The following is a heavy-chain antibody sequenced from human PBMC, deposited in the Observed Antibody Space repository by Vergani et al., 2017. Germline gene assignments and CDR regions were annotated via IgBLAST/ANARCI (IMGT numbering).Heavy chain of an antibody. CDR2: INHSGST. CDR1: GFTFTNFA. Sequence: VQLLVSGGNLVQPGGSLRLSCAASGFTFTNFAMTWVRQAPGEGLEWIGEINHSGSTNYNPSLKSRVTISVDTSKNQFSLKLSSVTAADTAVYYCARGSSGQLGAYGMDVWGQGTTVTVSS. J-gene: IGHJ6*02. V-gene: IGHV4-34*01. D-gene: IGHD6-13*01. CDR3: ARGSSGQLGAYGMDV.